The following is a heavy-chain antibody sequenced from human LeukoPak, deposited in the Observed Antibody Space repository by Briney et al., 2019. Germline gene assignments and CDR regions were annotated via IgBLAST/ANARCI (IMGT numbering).Heavy chain of an antibody. CDR2: IYHSGST. Sequence: PSQTLSLTCAVSGGSISSGGYSWSWIRQPPGKCLEWIGYIYHSGSTYYNPSLKSRVTISVDRSKNQFSLKLSSVTAADTAVYYCARTSLYGSGSYSDYWGQGTLVTVSS. CDR3: ARTSLYGSGSYSDY. D-gene: IGHD3-10*01. J-gene: IGHJ4*02. V-gene: IGHV4-30-2*01. CDR1: GGSISSGGYS.